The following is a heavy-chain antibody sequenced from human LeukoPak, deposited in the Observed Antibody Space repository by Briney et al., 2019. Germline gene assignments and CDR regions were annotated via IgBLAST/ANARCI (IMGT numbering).Heavy chain of an antibody. CDR3: ARVTYSSGWTGAIDAFDI. D-gene: IGHD6-19*01. CDR2: INSDGSST. CDR1: GFTISSYW. V-gene: IGHV3-74*01. Sequence: GGFLRLSCAASGFTISSYWMHWVRQAPGKGLVWVSRINSDGSSTSYADSVKGRFTISRDNAKNTLYLQMNSLRAEDTAVYYCARVTYSSGWTGAIDAFDIWGQGTMVTVSS. J-gene: IGHJ3*02.